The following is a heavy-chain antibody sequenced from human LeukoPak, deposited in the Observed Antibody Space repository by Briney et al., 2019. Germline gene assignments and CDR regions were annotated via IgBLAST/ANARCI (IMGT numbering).Heavy chain of an antibody. CDR2: IGIGGDT. Sequence: GGSLRLSCAASVFTSRSYDMHWVRHATGKGLEWVSAIGIGGDTYYPGSVRGRFTISRENAKNSLYLQMNSLRAGDTAVYYCVRQATPHGHFDYWGQGILVTVSS. CDR3: VRQATPHGHFDY. J-gene: IGHJ4*02. CDR1: VFTSRSYD. V-gene: IGHV3-13*01. D-gene: IGHD2-15*01.